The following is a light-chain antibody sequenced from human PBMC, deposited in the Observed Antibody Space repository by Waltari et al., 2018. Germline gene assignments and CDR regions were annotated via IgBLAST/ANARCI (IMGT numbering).Light chain of an antibody. CDR1: SSHIGAGHD. CDR2: GNS. V-gene: IGLV1-40*01. Sequence: QSVLTQPPSVSGAPGQRVTISCTGSSSHIGAGHDVHWYQQLPGTAPKPLIYGNSNRPTGVPDRFSGSKSGTSASLAITGLQAEDEADYYCQSYDSSLSQVFGGGTKLTVL. CDR3: QSYDSSLSQV. J-gene: IGLJ3*02.